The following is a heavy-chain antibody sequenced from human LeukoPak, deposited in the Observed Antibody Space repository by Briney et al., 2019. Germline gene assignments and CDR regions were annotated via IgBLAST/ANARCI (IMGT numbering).Heavy chain of an antibody. D-gene: IGHD2-8*01. CDR2: ISGGSD. CDR1: GFTVSSNY. Sequence: GGSLRLSRAASGFTVSSNYMSWVRQAPGKGVEWVSSISGGSDYHADSVKGRFTVSGDNAKNSLYLQMNSLRAEDTAVYYCVRGTDGLWDYWGQGTLVTVSS. J-gene: IGHJ4*02. V-gene: IGHV3-69-1*01. CDR3: VRGTDGLWDY.